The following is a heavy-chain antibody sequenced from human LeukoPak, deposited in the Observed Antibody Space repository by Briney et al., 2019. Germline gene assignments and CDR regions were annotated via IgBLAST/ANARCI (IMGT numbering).Heavy chain of an antibody. V-gene: IGHV4-39*01. D-gene: IGHD3-10*01. J-gene: IGHJ4*02. CDR1: GGSISSNSYY. CDR2: IYYSGST. Sequence: SETLSLTCAVSGGSISSNSYYWGWMRQPPWKGLEWIGSIYYSGSTYYNPSLKSRVTISVDTSKNQFSLKLSSVTAADTAVYYCARTRYYYNSRSYGAPYYFDYWGQGTLVTVSS. CDR3: ARTRYYYNSRSYGAPYYFDY.